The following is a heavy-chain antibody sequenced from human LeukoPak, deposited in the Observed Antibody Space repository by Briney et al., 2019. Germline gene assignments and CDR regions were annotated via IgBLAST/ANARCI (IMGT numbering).Heavy chain of an antibody. J-gene: IGHJ5*02. CDR2: ILPVFGRA. CDR3: ARELVVPAAIRGGWFDP. Sequence: GSSVKVSCKASGGTFSSYAISWVRQAPGQGLEWMGGILPVFGRANYAQKFQGRVTITTDESTSTAYMELSSLRSEDTAVYYCARELVVPAAIRGGWFDPWGQGTLVTVSS. D-gene: IGHD2-2*01. V-gene: IGHV1-69*05. CDR1: GGTFSSYA.